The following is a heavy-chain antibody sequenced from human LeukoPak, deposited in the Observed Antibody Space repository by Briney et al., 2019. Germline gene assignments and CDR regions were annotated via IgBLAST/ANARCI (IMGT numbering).Heavy chain of an antibody. CDR3: ARGRIRIAARALFDY. J-gene: IGHJ4*02. V-gene: IGHV4-59*12. Sequence: SETLSLTCTVSGGSISSYYWSWIRQPPGKGLEWIGYIYYSGSTNYNPSLKSRVTISVDTSKNQFSLKLSSVTAADTAVYYCARGRIRIAARALFDYWGQGTLVTVSS. D-gene: IGHD6-6*01. CDR1: GGSISSYY. CDR2: IYYSGST.